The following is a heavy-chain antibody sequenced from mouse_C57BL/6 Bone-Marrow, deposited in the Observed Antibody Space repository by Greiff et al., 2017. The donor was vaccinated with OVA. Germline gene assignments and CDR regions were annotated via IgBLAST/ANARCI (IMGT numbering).Heavy chain of an antibody. CDR1: GFTFSSYA. J-gene: IGHJ3*01. CDR2: ISDGGSYT. V-gene: IGHV5-4*01. CDR3: ARHYDYYFAY. Sequence: EVQRVESGGGLVKPGGSLKLSCAASGFTFSSYAMSWVRQTPEKRLEWVATISDGGSYTYYPDNVKGRFTISRDNAKNNLYLQMSHLKSEDTAMYYCARHYDYYFAYWGQGTLVTVSA. D-gene: IGHD2-4*01.